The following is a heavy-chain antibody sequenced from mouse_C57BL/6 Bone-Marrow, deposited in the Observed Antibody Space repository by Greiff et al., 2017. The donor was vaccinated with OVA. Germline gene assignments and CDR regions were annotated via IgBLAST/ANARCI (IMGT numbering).Heavy chain of an antibody. CDR2: IDPANGDT. J-gene: IGHJ2*01. CDR1: GFNIKDDY. V-gene: IGHV14-4*01. CDR3: TTAGSDCFDY. Sequence: VQLQQSGAELVRPGASVKLSCTASGFNIKDDYMHWVKQRPEQGLEWIGWIDPANGDTEYAPKFQGKATITADKSSNTAYLQLSSLTSADTAVYFCTTAGSDCFDYWGQGTALTVSS.